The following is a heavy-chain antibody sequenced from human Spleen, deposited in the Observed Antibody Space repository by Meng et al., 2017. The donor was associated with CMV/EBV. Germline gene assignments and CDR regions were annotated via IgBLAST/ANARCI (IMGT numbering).Heavy chain of an antibody. V-gene: IGHV3-23*01. CDR2: ISGSGLQT. CDR3: ARDLSGLWSDL. CDR1: GFIFGNYA. Sequence: GGSLRLSCEASGFIFGNYAMSWVRQAQGKGLEWVSAISGSGLQTYYAASVKGRFTVSRDNSKNALYLHINSLRVEDTATYFCARDLSGLWSDLWGQGTLVTVSS. D-gene: IGHD5-12*01. J-gene: IGHJ5*02.